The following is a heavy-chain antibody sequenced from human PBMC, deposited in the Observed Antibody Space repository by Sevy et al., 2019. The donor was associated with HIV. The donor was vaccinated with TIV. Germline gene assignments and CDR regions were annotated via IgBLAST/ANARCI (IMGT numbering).Heavy chain of an antibody. Sequence: GWSLRLSCAASGFTFSSYAMSWVRQAPGKGLEWVSAISGSGGSKYYADSVKGRFTISRDNSKNTLYLQMNSLRAEDTAVYYCAKDEAYSSSWYPDLGDYWGQGTLVTVSS. CDR2: ISGSGGSK. CDR1: GFTFSSYA. D-gene: IGHD6-13*01. J-gene: IGHJ4*02. CDR3: AKDEAYSSSWYPDLGDY. V-gene: IGHV3-23*01.